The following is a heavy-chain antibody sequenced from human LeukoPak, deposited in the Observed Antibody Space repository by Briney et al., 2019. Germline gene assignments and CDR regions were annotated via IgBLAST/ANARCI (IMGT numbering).Heavy chain of an antibody. Sequence: GGSLRLSCAASGFTFSNAWMSWVRQAPGKGLEWVSAISGSGGSTYYADSVKGRFTISRDNSKNTLYLQMNSLRAEDTAVYYCANHLACGSTSCPSFDYWGQGTLVTVSS. CDR1: GFTFSNAW. V-gene: IGHV3-23*01. CDR2: ISGSGGST. D-gene: IGHD2-2*01. J-gene: IGHJ4*02. CDR3: ANHLACGSTSCPSFDY.